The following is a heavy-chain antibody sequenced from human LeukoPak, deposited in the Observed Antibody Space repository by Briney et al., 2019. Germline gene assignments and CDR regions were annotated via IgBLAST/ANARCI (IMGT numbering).Heavy chain of an antibody. J-gene: IGHJ3*02. D-gene: IGHD6-19*01. V-gene: IGHV3-23*01. CDR2: IRDSGAST. CDR3: AKAGRSGWYPGWPFDI. Sequence: GGTLRLSCAASGFTFLTYAMSWVRQAPGKGLQWVSVIRDSGASTYYADSVKGRFTISRDNSKNTLYLQMNSLRAEDTAVYYCAKAGRSGWYPGWPFDIWGQGTMVTVSS. CDR1: GFTFLTYA.